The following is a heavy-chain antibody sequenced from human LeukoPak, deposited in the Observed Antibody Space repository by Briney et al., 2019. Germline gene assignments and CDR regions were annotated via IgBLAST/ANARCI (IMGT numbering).Heavy chain of an antibody. D-gene: IGHD5-18*01. J-gene: IGHJ4*02. Sequence: ASVKVSCKASGYTFTGYYMHWVRQAPGQGLEWMGWINPNSGGTNYAQKFQGRVTMTRDSSISTAYMELSRLRSDDTAVYYCARKLRGYSYDYYFDYWGQGTLVTVSS. V-gene: IGHV1-2*02. CDR2: INPNSGGT. CDR3: ARKLRGYSYDYYFDY. CDR1: GYTFTGYY.